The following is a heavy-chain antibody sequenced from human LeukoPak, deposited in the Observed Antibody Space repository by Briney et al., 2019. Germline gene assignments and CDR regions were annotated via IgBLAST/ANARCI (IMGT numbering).Heavy chain of an antibody. V-gene: IGHV3-23*01. CDR1: GFAFSSYG. CDR3: AKATSIGYSYFDY. Sequence: GGCLRLSCAASGFAFSSYGMSWVRQAPGKGLEWVSGISGSGGTTHYADSVKGRFTISRDNSKNTLFLQMNSLRAEDTAGFYCAKATSIGYSYFDYWGQGTLVTVSP. CDR2: ISGSGGTT. J-gene: IGHJ4*02. D-gene: IGHD3-22*01.